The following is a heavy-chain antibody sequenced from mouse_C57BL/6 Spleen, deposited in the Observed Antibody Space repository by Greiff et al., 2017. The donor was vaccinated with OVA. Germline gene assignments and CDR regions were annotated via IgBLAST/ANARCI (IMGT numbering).Heavy chain of an antibody. J-gene: IGHJ3*01. CDR3: ARPNGSSYGGFAY. D-gene: IGHD1-1*01. Sequence: QVQLQQPGTELVKPGASVKLSCKASGYTFTSYWMLWVKQRPGQGLEWIGNINPSNGGTNYNEKFKSKATLTVDKSSSTAYLQLSSLTSEDSAVYYCARPNGSSYGGFAYWGKGTLVTVSA. CDR2: INPSNGGT. V-gene: IGHV1-53*01. CDR1: GYTFTSYW.